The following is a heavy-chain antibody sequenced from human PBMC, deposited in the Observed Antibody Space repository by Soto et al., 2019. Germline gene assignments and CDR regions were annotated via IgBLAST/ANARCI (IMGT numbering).Heavy chain of an antibody. Sequence: EVQLLESGGGLVQPGGSLRLSCAASGFTFSSYAMSWVRQAPGKGLEWVSAISGSGGSTYYADSVKGRFTISRDNSKNTLYLQMNSLRAEDTAVYYCAKDRIVVVVAAYFDAFDIWGQGTIVTVSS. V-gene: IGHV3-23*01. J-gene: IGHJ3*02. CDR3: AKDRIVVVVAAYFDAFDI. CDR2: ISGSGGST. CDR1: GFTFSSYA. D-gene: IGHD2-15*01.